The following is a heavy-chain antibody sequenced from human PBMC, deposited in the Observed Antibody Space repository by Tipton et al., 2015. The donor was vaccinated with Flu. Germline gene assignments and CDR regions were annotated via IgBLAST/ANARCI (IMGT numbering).Heavy chain of an antibody. Sequence: QLVQSGAEVKKPGSSVKVSCKASGDTFSSIPLTWVRQAPGQGLEWMGWISPYTDNSNYAQKFRGRVTLTTDTSTTTAYLEMRNLRLDDTAVYFCARDMPQGVVVIPPAKRFDHWGQGTLVSVSS. J-gene: IGHJ4*02. CDR3: ARDMPQGVVVIPPAKRFDH. D-gene: IGHD2-2*01. CDR1: GDTFSSIP. V-gene: IGHV1-18*01. CDR2: ISPYTDNS.